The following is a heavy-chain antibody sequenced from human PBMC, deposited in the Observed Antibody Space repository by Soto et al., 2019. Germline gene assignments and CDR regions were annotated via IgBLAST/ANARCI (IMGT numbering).Heavy chain of an antibody. D-gene: IGHD3-3*01. CDR2: IKQDGSEK. V-gene: IGHV3-7*05. Sequence: EVQLVESGGGLVQPGGSLRLSCAASGFTFSTYWMSWVRQAPGKGLEWVAIIKQDGSEKLYVDSLTGRFTISRDNAKSSLYLQMNSLRAEDTAVYYCAGGSGWLSDSWGQGTLVIVSS. CDR1: GFTFSTYW. J-gene: IGHJ4*02. CDR3: AGGSGWLSDS.